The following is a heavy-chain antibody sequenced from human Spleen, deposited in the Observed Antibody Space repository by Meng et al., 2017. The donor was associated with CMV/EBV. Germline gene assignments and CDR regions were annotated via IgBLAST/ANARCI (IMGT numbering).Heavy chain of an antibody. V-gene: IGHV1-69*05. Sequence: KASEGTFSSYAISWVRQAPGQGLEWMGGIIPIFGTANYAQKFQGRVTITTDESTSTAYMELSSLRSEDTAVYYCARAVSWDSSSSLHYWGQGTLVTVSS. CDR2: IIPIFGTA. CDR3: ARAVSWDSSSSLHY. CDR1: EGTFSSYA. D-gene: IGHD6-6*01. J-gene: IGHJ4*02.